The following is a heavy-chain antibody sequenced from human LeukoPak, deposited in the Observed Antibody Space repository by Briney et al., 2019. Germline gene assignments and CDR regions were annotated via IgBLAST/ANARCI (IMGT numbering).Heavy chain of an antibody. V-gene: IGHV3-30*18. Sequence: PGGSLRLSCAASGFTFSSYGMHWVRQAPGKGLEWVTVIPYDGSNKYYADSVKGRFTISRDNSKNTLYLQMNSLRAEDTAVYYCAKLAGATTTLDYWGQGTLVTVSS. D-gene: IGHD5-12*01. J-gene: IGHJ4*02. CDR2: IPYDGSNK. CDR3: AKLAGATTTLDY. CDR1: GFTFSSYG.